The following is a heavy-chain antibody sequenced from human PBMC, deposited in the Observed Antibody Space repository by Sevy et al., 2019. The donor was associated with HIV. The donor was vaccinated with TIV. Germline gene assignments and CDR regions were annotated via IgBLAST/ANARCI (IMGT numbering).Heavy chain of an antibody. V-gene: IGHV4-59*08. Sequence: SETLSLTCTVSGGSISSYYWSWIRHPPGKGLEWIGYHDYCGSTNYNPSLKSRVTISVVTSKNQFSLKLSSVTAADTAVYYCARRRMTTLDVWGKGTTVTVSS. CDR3: ARRRMTTLDV. D-gene: IGHD4-4*01. CDR1: GGSISSYY. CDR2: HDYCGST. J-gene: IGHJ6*04.